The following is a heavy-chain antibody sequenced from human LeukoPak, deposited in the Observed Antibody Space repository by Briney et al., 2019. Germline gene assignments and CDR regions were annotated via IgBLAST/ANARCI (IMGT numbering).Heavy chain of an antibody. Sequence: PSETLSLTCTVSGGSISSGDYYWTWIRQPAGKGLEWIGRIYTSGSTNYNPSLKSRVTISVDTSKKQFSLKLSSVTAADTAVYYCAREKSGYYDGSGRGWFDPWGQGTLVTVSS. CDR1: GGSISSGDYY. CDR2: IYTSGST. V-gene: IGHV4-61*02. D-gene: IGHD3-22*01. CDR3: AREKSGYYDGSGRGWFDP. J-gene: IGHJ5*02.